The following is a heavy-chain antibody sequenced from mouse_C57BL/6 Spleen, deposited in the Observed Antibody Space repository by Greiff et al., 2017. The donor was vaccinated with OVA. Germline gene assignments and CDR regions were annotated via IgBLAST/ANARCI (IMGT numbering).Heavy chain of an antibody. CDR3: ARIYYSNYLGYFDY. CDR2: IYPGDGDT. J-gene: IGHJ2*01. D-gene: IGHD2-5*01. Sequence: QVQLQQSGPELVKPGASVKISCKASGYAFSSSWMNWVKQRPGKGLEWIGRIYPGDGDTNYNGKFKGKATLTADKSSSTAYMQLSSLTSEDSAVYFCARIYYSNYLGYFDYWGQGTTLTVSS. V-gene: IGHV1-82*01. CDR1: GYAFSSSW.